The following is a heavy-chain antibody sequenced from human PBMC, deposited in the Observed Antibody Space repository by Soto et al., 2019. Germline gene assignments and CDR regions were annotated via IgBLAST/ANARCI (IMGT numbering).Heavy chain of an antibody. CDR3: ARELGLWSGSFDY. V-gene: IGHV3-21*01. CDR2: ISSSSSYI. Sequence: EVQLVESGGGLVKPGGSLRLSCAASGFTFSSYSMNWVRQAPGKGLEWVSSISSSSSYIYYADSVKGRFTISRDNAKNSLYLQMNSLRAEDTAVYYCARELGLWSGSFDYWGQGTLVTVSS. D-gene: IGHD3-3*01. CDR1: GFTFSSYS. J-gene: IGHJ4*02.